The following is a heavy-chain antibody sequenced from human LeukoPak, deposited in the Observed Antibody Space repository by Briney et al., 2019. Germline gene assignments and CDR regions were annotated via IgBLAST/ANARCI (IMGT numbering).Heavy chain of an antibody. CDR3: ANRRLLWFGELSAPFDY. CDR2: ISYDGSNK. Sequence: HPGGSLRLSCAASGFTFRRYSMGWVRQAPGKGLEWVAVISYDGSNKYYADSVKGRFTISRDNSKNTLYLQMNSLRAEDTAVYYCANRRLLWFGELSAPFDYWGQGTLVTVSS. J-gene: IGHJ4*02. CDR1: GFTFRRYS. D-gene: IGHD3-10*01. V-gene: IGHV3-30*18.